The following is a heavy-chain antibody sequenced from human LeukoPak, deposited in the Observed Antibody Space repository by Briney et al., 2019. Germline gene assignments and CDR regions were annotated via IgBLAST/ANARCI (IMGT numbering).Heavy chain of an antibody. CDR3: ARASRDGYNQQLDY. D-gene: IGHD5-24*01. V-gene: IGHV6-1*01. Sequence: SQTLSLTCAISGDSVSSNSAAWNWIRQSPSRGLEWLGRTYYRSKWYNDYAVSVKSRITINPDTSKNQFSLQLNSATPEDTAVYYCARASRDGYNQQLDYWGQGTLVTVSS. CDR2: TYYRSKWYN. J-gene: IGHJ4*02. CDR1: GDSVSSNSAA.